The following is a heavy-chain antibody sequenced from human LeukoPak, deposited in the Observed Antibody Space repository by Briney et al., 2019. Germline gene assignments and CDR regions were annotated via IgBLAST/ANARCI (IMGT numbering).Heavy chain of an antibody. V-gene: IGHV4-38-2*01. CDR1: GYYIRNGYF. CDR3: ASVFASPPRVFDN. J-gene: IGHJ4*02. Sequence: KPSETLSLTCGVSGYYIRNGYFWGWIRQPPGNGLEWIGSIHHSGKSDYNPSFKSRVTISVDTSKNQFALRLSSLTASDTAVYYCASVFASPPRVFDNWGQGTLVTVSS. D-gene: IGHD3-10*02. CDR2: IHHSGKS.